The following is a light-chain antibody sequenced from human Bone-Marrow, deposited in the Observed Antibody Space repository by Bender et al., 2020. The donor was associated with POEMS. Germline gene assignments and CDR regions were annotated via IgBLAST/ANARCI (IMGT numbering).Light chain of an antibody. J-gene: IGLJ2*01. V-gene: IGLV2-14*03. Sequence: QSALTQPASVSGSPGQSITISCTGTSSDVGESDYVSWYQQYPGKAPKLIIYDVNKRPSGVSNRFSGSKSGSTASLTISGLQAEDEADYYCCSYAGTNTVIFGGGTKLTVL. CDR3: CSYAGTNTVI. CDR1: SSDVGESDY. CDR2: DVN.